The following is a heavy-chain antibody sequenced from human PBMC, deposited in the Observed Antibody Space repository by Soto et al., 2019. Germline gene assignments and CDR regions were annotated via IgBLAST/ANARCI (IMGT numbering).Heavy chain of an antibody. V-gene: IGHV4-30-2*01. CDR3: ASVSAAAGVNWFDH. J-gene: IGHJ5*02. Sequence: SETLSLTCAVSGGSIISGGYSWSWIRQPPGKGLERIGYIYHSGSTYYNPSLKSRVTISVDRSKNQFSLKLSPVTAADTAVYYCASVSAAAGVNWFDHWGQGTLVTVSS. D-gene: IGHD6-13*01. CDR1: GGSIISGGYS. CDR2: IYHSGST.